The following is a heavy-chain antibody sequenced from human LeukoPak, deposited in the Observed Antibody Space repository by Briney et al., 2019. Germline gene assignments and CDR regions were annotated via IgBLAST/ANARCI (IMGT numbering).Heavy chain of an antibody. CDR2: INHNGNVN. CDR3: AKDPTSWGSGPVDY. D-gene: IGHD2-15*01. J-gene: IGHJ4*02. V-gene: IGHV3-7*03. CDR1: GFTFSSYW. Sequence: GGSLRLSCAASGFTFSSYWMNWARQAPGKGLEWVASINHNGNVNYYVDSVKGRFTISRDNAKNTLYLQMNSLRAEDTAVYYCAKDPTSWGSGPVDYWGQGTLVTVSS.